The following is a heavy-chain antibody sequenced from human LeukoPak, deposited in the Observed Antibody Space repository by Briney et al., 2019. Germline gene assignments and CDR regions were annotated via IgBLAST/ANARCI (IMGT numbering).Heavy chain of an antibody. V-gene: IGHV1-8*02. CDR3: AKGSAGGRPYYFDY. D-gene: IGHD6-13*01. J-gene: IGHJ4*02. CDR2: MNPNSGNT. CDR1: GYTFTGYY. Sequence: ASVKVSCKASGYTFTGYYMHWVRQAPGQGLEWMGWMNPNSGNTGYAQKFQGRVTMTRDTSISTAYMELSSLRSEDTAVYYCAKGSAGGRPYYFDYWGQGTLVPVSS.